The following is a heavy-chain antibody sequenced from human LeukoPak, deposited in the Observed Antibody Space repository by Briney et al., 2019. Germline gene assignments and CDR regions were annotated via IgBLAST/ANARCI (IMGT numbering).Heavy chain of an antibody. J-gene: IGHJ3*02. CDR2: MYNSGST. Sequence: SETLSLTCSVSGGSISTYYWSCIRQPPGKGLEWIAYMYNSGSTKNNPSLKSRVTISVDTSKNQFSLKLTSVTAADTAVYYCARHRSVHYDAFDMWGQGTMVTVSS. D-gene: IGHD1-1*01. V-gene: IGHV4-59*01. CDR1: GGSISTYY. CDR3: ARHRSVHYDAFDM.